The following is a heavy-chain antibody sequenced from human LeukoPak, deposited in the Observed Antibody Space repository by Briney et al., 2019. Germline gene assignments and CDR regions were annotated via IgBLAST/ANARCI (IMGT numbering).Heavy chain of an antibody. D-gene: IGHD3-22*01. J-gene: IGHJ4*02. CDR1: GFSVSNYY. CDR3: ARCYYDGSGFYYYFDY. V-gene: IGHV3-53*01. CDR2: IYSGGNT. Sequence: GGSLSLSCAASGFSVSNYYMSWVRQAPGKGLGWVSVIYSGGNTYYTDSVKGRFTISRDNPKNTVFPQMGSLRGEDTAVYYCARCYYDGSGFYYYFDYWGQGTLVTVSS.